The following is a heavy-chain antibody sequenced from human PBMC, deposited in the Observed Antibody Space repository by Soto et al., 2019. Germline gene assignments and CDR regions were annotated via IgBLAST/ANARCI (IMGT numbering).Heavy chain of an antibody. J-gene: IGHJ3*02. CDR2: ISAYNGNT. CDR1: GYTFTSYG. V-gene: IGHV1-18*01. Sequence: GASVKVSCKASGYTFTSYGISWVRQAPGQGLEWMGWISAYNGNTNYAQKLQGRVTMTTDTSTSTAYMELRSLRSDDTAVYYCARVLFAHYYYDSSGYYYGPPYAFDIWGQGTMVTVSS. CDR3: ARVLFAHYYYDSSGYYYGPPYAFDI. D-gene: IGHD3-22*01.